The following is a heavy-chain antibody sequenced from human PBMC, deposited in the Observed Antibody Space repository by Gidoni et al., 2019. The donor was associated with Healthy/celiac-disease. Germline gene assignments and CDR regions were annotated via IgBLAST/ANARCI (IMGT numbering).Heavy chain of an antibody. V-gene: IGHV4-39*01. Sequence: QLQLQESGPGLVKPSETLSLTCTVSGGSISSSSYYWGWIRQPPGKGLEWIGSIYYSGSTYYNPSIKSRVTISVDTSKNQFSLKLSSVTAADTAVYYCARRQTYGSGSYYTYYFDYWGQGTLVTVSS. D-gene: IGHD3-10*01. CDR3: ARRQTYGSGSYYTYYFDY. CDR1: GGSISSSSYY. CDR2: IYYSGST. J-gene: IGHJ4*02.